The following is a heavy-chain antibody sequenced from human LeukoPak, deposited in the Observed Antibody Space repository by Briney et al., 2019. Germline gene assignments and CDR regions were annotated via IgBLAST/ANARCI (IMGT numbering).Heavy chain of an antibody. J-gene: IGHJ4*02. CDR2: ISGSGGST. Sequence: GGSLRLSCAASGFTFSSFAMSWVRQAPGKGLEWVSTISGSGGSTYYADSVKGRFTISRDNSKNTLYLQMNSLRAEDTAVYYCANVNPHYDSSGYHQSFDYWGQGTLVTVSS. CDR1: GFTFSSFA. D-gene: IGHD3-22*01. V-gene: IGHV3-23*01. CDR3: ANVNPHYDSSGYHQSFDY.